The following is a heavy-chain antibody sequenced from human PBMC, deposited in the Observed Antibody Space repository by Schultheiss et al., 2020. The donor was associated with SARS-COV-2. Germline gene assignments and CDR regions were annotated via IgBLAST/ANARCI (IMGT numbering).Heavy chain of an antibody. Sequence: SETLSLTCAVSGYSISSGYYWSWIRQPPGKGLEWIGEINHSGSTNYNPSLKSRVTISVDTSKNQFSLKLSSVTAADTAVYYCARVGYASNGGMDVWGQGTMVTVSS. CDR3: ARVGYASNGGMDV. V-gene: IGHV4-38-2*01. CDR2: INHSGST. J-gene: IGHJ6*02. CDR1: GYSISSGYY. D-gene: IGHD1-1*01.